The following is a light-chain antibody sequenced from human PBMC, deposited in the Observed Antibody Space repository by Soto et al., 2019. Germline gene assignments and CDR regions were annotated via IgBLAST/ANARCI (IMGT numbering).Light chain of an antibody. CDR3: SAFAGSEGYV. J-gene: IGLJ1*01. CDR2: EAT. CDR1: TSDVGGYNF. V-gene: IGLV2-8*02. Sequence: QSVLAQPPSASRSPGQSVAISCTGTTSDVGGYNFVSWYQQHPGKAPKLIIYEATKRPSGVPDRFSGAWSGNTASLIVSGLQAEDEADYYCSAFAGSEGYVFGSGTKLTVL.